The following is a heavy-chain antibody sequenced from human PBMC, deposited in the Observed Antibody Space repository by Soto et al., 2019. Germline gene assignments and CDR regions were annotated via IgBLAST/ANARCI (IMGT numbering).Heavy chain of an antibody. J-gene: IGHJ3*01. D-gene: IGHD3-9*01. Sequence: QVQLQESGPGLVKPSETLSLTCTVSSGSIINYYWSWIRQPPGKGLEWIGFIYYSGSTNYNSFLKSRVTMSVDMSRQQLSLKLNSVTAADKAVYYCASRLTLATNTGDAFDLWGQGTMVTVSS. CDR1: SGSIINYY. V-gene: IGHV4-59*01. CDR3: ASRLTLATNTGDAFDL. CDR2: IYYSGST.